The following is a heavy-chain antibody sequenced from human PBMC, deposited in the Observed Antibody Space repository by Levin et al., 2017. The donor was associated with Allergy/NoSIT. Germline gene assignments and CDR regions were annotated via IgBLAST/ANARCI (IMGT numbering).Heavy chain of an antibody. CDR3: AKGSVDYASSGYYLDFDY. CDR1: GFTFSSYA. V-gene: IGHV3-23*01. CDR2: ISGSGGST. D-gene: IGHD3-22*01. J-gene: IGHJ4*02. Sequence: GGSLRLSCAASGFTFSSYAMSWVRQAPGKGLEWVSAISGSGGSTYYADSVEGRFTISRDKSKNSLYLQMNSLRAEDTAVYYCAKGSVDYASSGYYLDFDYWGQGTLVTVSS.